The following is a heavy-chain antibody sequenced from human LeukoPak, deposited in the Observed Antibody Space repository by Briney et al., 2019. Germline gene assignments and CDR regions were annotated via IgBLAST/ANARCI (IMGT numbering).Heavy chain of an antibody. CDR3: AGYDFWSGSPFDI. D-gene: IGHD3-3*01. J-gene: IGHJ3*02. Sequence: SETLSLTCTVSGGSISSSSYYWGWIRQPPGKGLEWIGSIYYSGSTYYNPSLKSRVTISVDTSKNQFSLKLSSVTAADTAVYYCAGYDFWSGSPFDIWGQGIMVTVSS. V-gene: IGHV4-39*01. CDR1: GGSISSSSYY. CDR2: IYYSGST.